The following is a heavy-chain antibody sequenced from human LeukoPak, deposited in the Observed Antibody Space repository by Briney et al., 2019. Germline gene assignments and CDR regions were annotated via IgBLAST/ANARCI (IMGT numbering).Heavy chain of an antibody. CDR1: GFTFRSYA. Sequence: GGSLRLSCAASGFTFRSYAMSWVRQAPGKGLEWVSAIRGSGGSTYYADSVKGRFTISRDNSKNTLYLQMNSLRAEDTAVYYCAKDRGGTMVRGATDYWGQGTLVTVSS. J-gene: IGHJ4*02. D-gene: IGHD3-10*01. CDR3: AKDRGGTMVRGATDY. CDR2: IRGSGGST. V-gene: IGHV3-23*01.